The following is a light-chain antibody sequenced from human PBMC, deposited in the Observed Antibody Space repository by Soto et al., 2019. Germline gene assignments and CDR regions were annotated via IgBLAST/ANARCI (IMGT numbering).Light chain of an antibody. CDR3: QQYYSYPWT. Sequence: AIRMTQSPSSLSASTGDRVTITSRASQGISSYLAWYQQKPGKAPKLLIYAASTLQSGVTSRFSGSGSGTEFTLTISCLQSEDFATYYCQQYYSYPWTFGQGTKVEIK. CDR1: QGISSY. J-gene: IGKJ1*01. V-gene: IGKV1-8*01. CDR2: AAS.